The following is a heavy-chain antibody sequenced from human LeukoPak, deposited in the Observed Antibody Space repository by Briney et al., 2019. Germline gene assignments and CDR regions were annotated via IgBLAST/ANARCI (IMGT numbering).Heavy chain of an antibody. CDR1: GFTFDDYG. V-gene: IGHV3-20*04. CDR3: ARVGATDDFWSGFLYYYYMDV. CDR2: VNWNGGST. J-gene: IGHJ6*03. Sequence: GGTLRLSCAASGFTFDDYGMSWVRQAPGKGLEWVSGVNWNGGSTGYADSVKGRFTISRDNAKNSLYLQMNSLRAEDTALYYCARVGATDDFWSGFLYYYYMDVWGKGTTFTVSS. D-gene: IGHD3-3*01.